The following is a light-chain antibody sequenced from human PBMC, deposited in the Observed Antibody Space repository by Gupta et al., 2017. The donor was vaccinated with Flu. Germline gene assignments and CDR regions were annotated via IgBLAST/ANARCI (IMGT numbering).Light chain of an antibody. Sequence: LGETAKRNGGGNKIGSKGVHWDQQKPGQAPVLVMYSNNNRATGVPWRFSGSKSENTAALTISGAQVGDEADYYCHVGDSGTESVFGGGTKLTVL. V-gene: IGLV3-9*01. J-gene: IGLJ3*02. CDR3: HVGDSGTESV. CDR2: SNN. CDR1: KIGSKG.